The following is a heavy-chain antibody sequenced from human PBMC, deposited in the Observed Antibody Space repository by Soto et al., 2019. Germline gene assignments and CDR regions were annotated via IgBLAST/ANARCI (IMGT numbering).Heavy chain of an antibody. J-gene: IGHJ4*02. CDR3: AKDWMGLGYFFEY. Sequence: EVQLLESGGDLVQPGGSLRLLCVASGFSFGNYAMNWARQDPGKGLRWVASISNSGGITYNADSVKGRFTISRDNCENTLFLQLNSLRVEDTAIFYCAKDWMGLGYFFEYWGQGTLVTVSA. V-gene: IGHV3-23*01. CDR1: GFSFGNYA. CDR2: ISNSGGIT. D-gene: IGHD5-18*01.